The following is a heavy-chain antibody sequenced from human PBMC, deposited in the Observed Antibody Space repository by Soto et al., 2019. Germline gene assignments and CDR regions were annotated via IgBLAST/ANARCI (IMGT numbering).Heavy chain of an antibody. CDR2: IRNKANSYTT. D-gene: IGHD2-21*02. J-gene: IGHJ4*02. Sequence: EVQVVESGGGLVQPGGSLRLSCSVSGVSFSHHYMHWVRQAPGKGLEWLGRIRNKANSYTTEYAASVKGRFTISRDDSKNSLFSQMSSLKPEDTAVYYCSVGSVCGGGYCASLDYWGQGILVTVSS. V-gene: IGHV3-72*01. CDR1: GVSFSHHY. CDR3: SVGSVCGGGYCASLDY.